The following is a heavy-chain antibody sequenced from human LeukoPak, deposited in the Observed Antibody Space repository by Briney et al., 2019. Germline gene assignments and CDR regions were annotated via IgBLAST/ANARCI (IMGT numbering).Heavy chain of an antibody. CDR2: INPSGGST. D-gene: IGHD3-22*01. J-gene: IGHJ3*02. CDR1: GYTFTSYY. CDR3: ASVGYYYDSSGYYDAFDI. V-gene: IGHV1-46*01. Sequence: ASVKVSCKASGYTFTSYYMHWVRQAPGQGLEWMGIINPSGGSTSYAQKFQGRVTMTRDTSTSTVYMELSSLRSEDTAVYYCASVGYYYDSSGYYDAFDIWGQGTMVTVSS.